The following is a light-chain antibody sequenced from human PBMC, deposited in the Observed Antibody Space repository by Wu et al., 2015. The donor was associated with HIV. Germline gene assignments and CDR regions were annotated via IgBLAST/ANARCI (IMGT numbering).Light chain of an antibody. CDR3: QQSYSTPPVT. Sequence: DIQMTQSPSSLSASVGDRVTITCRASQTISTYLNWYQQKPGKAPKLLIYAATSLQSGVPSRFSGSGSETDFTLTISSLQPEDFATYYCQQSYSTPPVTFGEGPRWTSN. CDR2: AAT. J-gene: IGKJ4*01. V-gene: IGKV1-39*01. CDR1: QTISTY.